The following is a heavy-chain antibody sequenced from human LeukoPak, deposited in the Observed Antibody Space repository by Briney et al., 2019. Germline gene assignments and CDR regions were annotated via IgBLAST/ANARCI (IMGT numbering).Heavy chain of an antibody. D-gene: IGHD6-6*01. V-gene: IGHV3-23*01. CDR1: GLTFTRYA. CDR3: AKDRWVSSSSSFDC. CDR2: ISGSGDTT. Sequence: GGSLRLSCAASGLTFTRYAMSWVRQAPGKGVEWVSAISGSGDTTYYADSVKGRFTISRDNSKNTLYLQMNSLRAEDAAVYHCAKDRWVSSSSSFDCWGQGTLVTVSS. J-gene: IGHJ4*02.